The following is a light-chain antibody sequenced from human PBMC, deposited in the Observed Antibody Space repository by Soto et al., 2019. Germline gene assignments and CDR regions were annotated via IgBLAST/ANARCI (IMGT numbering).Light chain of an antibody. CDR1: RSNIGNHY. CDR2: ENN. J-gene: IGLJ2*01. V-gene: IGLV1-51*02. Sequence: QSVLTQPPSVSAAPGQKVTISCSGSRSNIGNHYVSWYQQLPGTAPNLLMYENNKRPSGIPDRFSGSRSGTSATLGITGLQTGDEADYYCGTWDSSLSAVVFGGGTKVTVL. CDR3: GTWDSSLSAVV.